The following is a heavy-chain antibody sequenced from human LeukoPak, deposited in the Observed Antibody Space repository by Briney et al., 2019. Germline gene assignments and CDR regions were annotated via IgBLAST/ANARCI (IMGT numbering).Heavy chain of an antibody. CDR2: INPNSGGT. D-gene: IGHD3-3*01. V-gene: IGHV1-2*02. J-gene: IGHJ4*02. Sequence: ASVKVSCKASGYTFTGYYMHWVRQAPGQGLEWMGWINPNSGGTNYAQKFQGRVTMTRDTSISTAYMELSSLTSDDTAVYYCARGASRYDFWSDIPYYFDYWGQGTLVTVSS. CDR3: ARGASRYDFWSDIPYYFDY. CDR1: GYTFTGYY.